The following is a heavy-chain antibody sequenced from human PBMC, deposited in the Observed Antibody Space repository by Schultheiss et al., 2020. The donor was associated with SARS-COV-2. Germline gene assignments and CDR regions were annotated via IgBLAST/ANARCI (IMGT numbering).Heavy chain of an antibody. V-gene: IGHV3-30*18. CDR1: GFTFSSYG. Sequence: GGSLRLSCAASGFTFSSYGMHWVRQAPGKGLEWVAVISYDGSNKYYADSVKGRFTISRDNSKNTLYLQMNSLRAEDTAVYYCAKSRGGDLVYWGQGTLVTVSS. CDR2: ISYDGSNK. CDR3: AKSRGGDLVY. D-gene: IGHD2-21*02. J-gene: IGHJ4*02.